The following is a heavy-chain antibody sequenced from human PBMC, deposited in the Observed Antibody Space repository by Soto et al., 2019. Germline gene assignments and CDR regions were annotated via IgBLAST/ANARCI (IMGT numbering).Heavy chain of an antibody. V-gene: IGHV1-69*01. CDR2: IIPIFGTA. D-gene: IGHD6-6*01. J-gene: IGHJ5*02. Sequence: QVQLVQSGAEVKKPGSSVKVSCKASGGTFSSYAISWVRQAPGQGLEWMGGIIPIFGTANYAQKFQGRVTITADESTSTAYMELSSLRSEDTAVYDCAREGYSSSSGSRGNWFDPWGQGTLVTVSS. CDR1: GGTFSSYA. CDR3: AREGYSSSSGSRGNWFDP.